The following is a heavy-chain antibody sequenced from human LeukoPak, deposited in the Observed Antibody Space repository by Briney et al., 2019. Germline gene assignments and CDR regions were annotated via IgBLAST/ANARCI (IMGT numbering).Heavy chain of an antibody. CDR3: ARDLWHIGSGSPGFDY. J-gene: IGHJ4*02. Sequence: TGGSLRLSCAASGFTFSSYGMHWVRQAPGKGLEWVAVISYDGSNKYYADSVKGRFTISRDNSKNTLYLQMNSLRAEDTAVYYCARDLWHIGSGSPGFDYWGQGTLVTVSS. D-gene: IGHD3-10*01. CDR1: GFTFSSYG. V-gene: IGHV3-30*03. CDR2: ISYDGSNK.